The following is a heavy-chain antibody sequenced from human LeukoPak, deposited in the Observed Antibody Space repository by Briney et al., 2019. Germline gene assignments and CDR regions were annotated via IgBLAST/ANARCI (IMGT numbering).Heavy chain of an antibody. CDR1: GGSISSYY. Sequence: SETLSLTCTVSGGSISSYYWSWIRQPPGKGLEWIGYIYYSGSTNYNPSLKSRVTISVDTSKNQFSLKLSSVTAADTAVYYCAREGGPYDSSGYFDYWGQGTLVTVSS. J-gene: IGHJ4*02. CDR3: AREGGPYDSSGYFDY. CDR2: IYYSGST. V-gene: IGHV4-59*01. D-gene: IGHD3-22*01.